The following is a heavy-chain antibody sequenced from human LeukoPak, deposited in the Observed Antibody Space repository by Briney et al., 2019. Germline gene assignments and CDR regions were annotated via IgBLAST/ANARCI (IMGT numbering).Heavy chain of an antibody. Sequence: SETLSLTCTVSGGSISSYYWSWIRQPPGKGLEWIGYIYYSGSTNYNPSLKSRVTISVDTSKSQFSLKLSSVTAADTAVYYCARLSGGYFDYWGQGTLVTVSS. J-gene: IGHJ4*02. CDR1: GGSISSYY. CDR3: ARLSGGYFDY. D-gene: IGHD3-16*01. CDR2: IYYSGST. V-gene: IGHV4-59*08.